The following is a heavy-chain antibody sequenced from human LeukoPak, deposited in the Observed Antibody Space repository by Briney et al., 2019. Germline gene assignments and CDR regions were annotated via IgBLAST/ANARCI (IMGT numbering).Heavy chain of an antibody. CDR1: GFIISTYW. CDR3: ARDWNDSGTAMDV. CDR2: IKQDGSEK. V-gene: IGHV3-7*01. J-gene: IGHJ6*03. Sequence: GGSLRLSCEASGFIISTYWMSWVRQAPGKGLEWVANIKQDGSEKYYVDSVKGRFIISRDNTKNSLYLQVNSLRAEDTAVYYCARDWNDSGTAMDVWGKGTTVTISS. D-gene: IGHD3-10*01.